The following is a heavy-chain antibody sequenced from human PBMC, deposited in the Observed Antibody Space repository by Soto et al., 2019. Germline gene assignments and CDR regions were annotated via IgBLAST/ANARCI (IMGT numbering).Heavy chain of an antibody. CDR2: MYYSGST. Sequence: QLQLQESGPGLVKPSETLSLTCTVSGDSIGSSSYYWGLIRQPPGKGMEWIGNMYYSGSTYYNPSLKSRVTIAVDTSKTQFSLKLSSVTAADTAVYDCARTSYYFYRMDVWGQGTTVTVSS. CDR3: ARTSYYFYRMDV. V-gene: IGHV4-39*01. J-gene: IGHJ6*02. CDR1: GDSIGSSSYY.